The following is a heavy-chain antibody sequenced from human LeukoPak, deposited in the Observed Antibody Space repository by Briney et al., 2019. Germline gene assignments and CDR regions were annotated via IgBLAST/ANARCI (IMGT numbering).Heavy chain of an antibody. CDR1: GVSISSYY. Sequence: SETLSLTCTVSGVSISSYYWSWIRQPPGKGLEWIGYIYYSGSTNYNPSLKSRVTISVDTSKNQFSLKLSSVTAADTAVYYCARDHPDYGNAFDIWGQGTMVTVSS. D-gene: IGHD4-17*01. J-gene: IGHJ3*02. CDR2: IYYSGST. CDR3: ARDHPDYGNAFDI. V-gene: IGHV4-59*01.